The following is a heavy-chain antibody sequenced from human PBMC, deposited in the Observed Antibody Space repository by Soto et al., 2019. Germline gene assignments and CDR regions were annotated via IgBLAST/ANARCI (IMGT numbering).Heavy chain of an antibody. CDR1: ESTFSNYA. CDR2: IWYDGSDK. V-gene: IGHV3-33*01. CDR3: ARDSGGDYHNYYMDV. J-gene: IGHJ6*03. D-gene: IGHD4-17*01. Sequence: QMQLVESGGGVVQPGTSRRLPCAASESTFSNYAMHWVRQAPGKGLEWVTIIWYDGSDKNYGDSVKGRFTISRDNSKNTLYLQMNSLRVEDTAVYYCARDSGGDYHNYYMDVWGKGTTVTVSS.